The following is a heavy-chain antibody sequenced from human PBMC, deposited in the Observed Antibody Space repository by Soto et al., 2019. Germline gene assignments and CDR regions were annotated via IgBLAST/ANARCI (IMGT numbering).Heavy chain of an antibody. CDR1: GYTFTSYG. D-gene: IGHD3-3*01. CDR2: ISAYNGNT. V-gene: IGHV1-18*01. J-gene: IGHJ6*03. Sequence: RASVKVSCKASGYTFTSYGISWVRQAPGQGLEWMGWISAYNGNTNYAQKLQGRVTMTTDTSTSTAYMELRSLRSDDTAVYYCARDSIFGVVTGYSSSSYIDARGQGNTLPVSS. CDR3: ARDSIFGVVTGYSSSSYIDA.